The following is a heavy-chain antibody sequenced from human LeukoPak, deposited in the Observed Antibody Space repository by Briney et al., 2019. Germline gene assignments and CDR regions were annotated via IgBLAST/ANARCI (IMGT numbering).Heavy chain of an antibody. J-gene: IGHJ5*02. Sequence: PGGSLRLSCAASGFTFSSYWMGWVRQAPGKGLEWVAKINREGSQKNYVDSVTGRFTISRDNAKNSLYLQMNSLGVEDTGVYYCARYNDYDFAHWGQGTLITVSS. CDR1: GFTFSSYW. V-gene: IGHV3-7*01. CDR3: ARYNDYDFAH. D-gene: IGHD5-12*01. CDR2: INREGSQK.